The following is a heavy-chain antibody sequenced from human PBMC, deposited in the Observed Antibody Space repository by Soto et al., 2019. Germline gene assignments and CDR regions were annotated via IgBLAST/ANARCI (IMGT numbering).Heavy chain of an antibody. CDR3: ACYWDRAARGLFDS. Sequence: ASVKVSCKASGYTFTSYDINWVRQATGQGLEWMGWMNPNSGNTGYAQKFQGRVTMTRNTSISTAYMELSSLRSEDTAVYYCACYWDRAARGLFDSWGQGALVTVS. CDR2: MNPNSGNT. J-gene: IGHJ5*01. CDR1: GYTFTSYD. V-gene: IGHV1-8*01. D-gene: IGHD6-6*01.